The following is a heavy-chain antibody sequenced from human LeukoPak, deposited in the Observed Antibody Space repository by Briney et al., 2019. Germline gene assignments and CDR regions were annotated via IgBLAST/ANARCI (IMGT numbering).Heavy chain of an antibody. J-gene: IGHJ4*02. CDR2: IYPGDSDI. D-gene: IGHD6-19*01. CDR1: GYSFTSYW. CDR3: ARLAGGSSGWYFDY. V-gene: IGHV5-51*01. Sequence: GESLKTSCKGSGYSFTSYWIGWGRQMPEKGLEGIGIIYPGDSDISYNPSFQGETTISAAKSSSTAYLQWSSLTASDTAIYYCARLAGGSSGWYFDYWGQGTLVTVSS.